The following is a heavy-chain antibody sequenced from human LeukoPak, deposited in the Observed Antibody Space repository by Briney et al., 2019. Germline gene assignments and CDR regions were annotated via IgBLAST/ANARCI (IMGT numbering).Heavy chain of an antibody. J-gene: IGHJ4*02. Sequence: QAGGSLRLSCAAAGFTVSSNYMSWVRQAPGKGLEWVSVIYSGGSTYYADSVKGRFTISRDNSKNTLYLQMSSLRAEDTAVYYCARDPTAMDAFDYWGQGTLVTVSS. V-gene: IGHV3-66*01. CDR1: GFTVSSNY. D-gene: IGHD5-18*01. CDR2: IYSGGST. CDR3: ARDPTAMDAFDY.